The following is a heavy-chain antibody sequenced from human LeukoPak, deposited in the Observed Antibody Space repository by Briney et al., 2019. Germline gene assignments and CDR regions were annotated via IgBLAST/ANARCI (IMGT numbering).Heavy chain of an antibody. CDR2: ISRGGGST. D-gene: IGHD3-9*01. V-gene: IGHV3-23*01. CDR3: ARDRPTLTGYYPFDY. J-gene: IGHJ4*02. CDR1: GFTFSNYA. Sequence: GGSLRLSCAPSGFTFSNYAMSWVRQAPGKGPEWVSAISRGGGSTYYADSVKGRFTISRDNSKNTLYLQMNSLRAEDTAVYYCARDRPTLTGYYPFDYWGQGTLVTVSS.